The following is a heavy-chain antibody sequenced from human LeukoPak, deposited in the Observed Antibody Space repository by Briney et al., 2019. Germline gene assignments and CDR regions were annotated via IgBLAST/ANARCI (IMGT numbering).Heavy chain of an antibody. CDR1: GYTFTSYG. Sequence: VASVRVSCTASGYTFTSYGISCVRHAPGQGLEWMGWISAYNGNTNYAQKLQGRVTITTDTSTSTAYMELRSLRSADTAVYYCASNMLADAFDIWGQGTMVTVSS. D-gene: IGHD2-8*01. CDR2: ISAYNGNT. J-gene: IGHJ3*02. V-gene: IGHV1-18*01. CDR3: ASNMLADAFDI.